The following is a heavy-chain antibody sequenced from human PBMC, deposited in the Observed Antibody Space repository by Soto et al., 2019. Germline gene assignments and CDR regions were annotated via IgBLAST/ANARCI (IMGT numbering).Heavy chain of an antibody. V-gene: IGHV1-18*01. J-gene: IGHJ6*01. CDR3: AREGMAPYYYYGMDV. CDR2: ISTYNGDT. CDR1: GYTFTRSG. Sequence: GASVKVSCKASGYTFTRSGISWVRQAPGQGLEWMGWISTYNGDTNYAQTFQGRVTMTTDTSTSTAYMELRSLRSDDTAVYYCAREGMAPYYYYGMDVWGQGPPVTVSS.